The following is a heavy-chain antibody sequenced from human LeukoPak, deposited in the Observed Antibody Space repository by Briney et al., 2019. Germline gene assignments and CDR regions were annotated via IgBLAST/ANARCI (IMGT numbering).Heavy chain of an antibody. Sequence: SETLSLTCTVSSGSIISYFWSWVRQAPGRGLEWIGSVSYSGTNYNNPSLKSRVSISIDTSKNQFSVKLTSVAAADTAVYYCASLGTLRSWGQGTLVTVSS. CDR3: ASLGTLRS. D-gene: IGHD7-27*01. CDR1: SGSIISYF. CDR2: VSYSGTN. V-gene: IGHV4-59*05. J-gene: IGHJ5*02.